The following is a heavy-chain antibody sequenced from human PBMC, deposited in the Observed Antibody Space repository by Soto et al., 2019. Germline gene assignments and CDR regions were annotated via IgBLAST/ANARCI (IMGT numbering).Heavy chain of an antibody. V-gene: IGHV4-39*01. D-gene: IGHD2-15*01. CDR2: IRYGGST. J-gene: IGHJ4*02. CDR1: GGSISSSNFY. Sequence: QLQLQESGPGLVKPSETLSLTCAVSGGSISSSNFYWGWFRQPPGKGLVWIGSIRYGGSTYYSPSLESRVTISVDTSKNQFSLNVGSVTAADTAVYYCAKDASCFSCGAWGQGALVTVSS. CDR3: AKDASCFSCGA.